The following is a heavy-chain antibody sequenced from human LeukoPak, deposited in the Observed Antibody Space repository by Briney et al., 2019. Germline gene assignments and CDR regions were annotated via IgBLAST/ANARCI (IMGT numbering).Heavy chain of an antibody. D-gene: IGHD3-10*01. J-gene: IGHJ6*02. CDR3: ARTTSSGSGYGMDV. V-gene: IGHV4-39*01. CDR1: GGSISSSSYY. CDR2: IYYSGST. Sequence: SETLSLTCTVSGGSISSSSYYWGWIRQPPGKGLEWIGSIYYSGSTYYNPSLKSRVTISVDTSKNQFSLKLSSVTAADTAVYYCARTTSSGSGYGMDVWGQGTTVTVSS.